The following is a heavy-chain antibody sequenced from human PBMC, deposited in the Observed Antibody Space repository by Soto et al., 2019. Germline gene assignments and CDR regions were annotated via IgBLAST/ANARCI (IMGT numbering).Heavy chain of an antibody. J-gene: IGHJ6*02. CDR1: GFTFSRYG. D-gene: IGHD5-12*01. Sequence: QVQVVESGGGVVQAGRSLRLSCEVSGFTFSRYGMHWVRQAPGKGLEWVAFIWYDGSNKNYGDSVKGRFTVSRDDLKNTVYLQMKSLRVADTAVYYCARDIELVDIVSTIVRHYSCSGMDVWGQGTTVTVSS. V-gene: IGHV3-33*01. CDR2: IWYDGSNK. CDR3: ARDIELVDIVSTIVRHYSCSGMDV.